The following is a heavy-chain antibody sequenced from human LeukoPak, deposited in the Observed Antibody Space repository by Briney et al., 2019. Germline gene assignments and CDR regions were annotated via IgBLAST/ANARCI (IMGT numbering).Heavy chain of an antibody. CDR3: ARAQLRLAFDY. CDR1: GFTFSSYG. CDR2: ISYDGSNK. Sequence: PGGSLRLSCAASGFTFSSYGMHWVRQAPGKGLEWVAVISYDGSNKYYADSVKGRFTISRDNSKYTLYLQMNSLRAEDTAVYYCARAQLRLAFDYWGQGTLVTVSS. D-gene: IGHD2-2*01. J-gene: IGHJ4*02. V-gene: IGHV3-30*03.